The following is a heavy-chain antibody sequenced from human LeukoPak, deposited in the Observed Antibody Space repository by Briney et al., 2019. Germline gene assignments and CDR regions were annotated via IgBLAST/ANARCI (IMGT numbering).Heavy chain of an antibody. V-gene: IGHV4-39*07. D-gene: IGHD6-13*01. CDR1: GGSISSSSYY. Sequence: SETLSLTCTVSGGSISSSSYYWGWIRQPPGKGLEWIGSIYYSGSTNYNPSLKSRVTISVDTSKNQFSLKLSSVTAADTAVYYCARGGYSSSWPYYFDYWGQGTLVTVSS. J-gene: IGHJ4*02. CDR2: IYYSGST. CDR3: ARGGYSSSWPYYFDY.